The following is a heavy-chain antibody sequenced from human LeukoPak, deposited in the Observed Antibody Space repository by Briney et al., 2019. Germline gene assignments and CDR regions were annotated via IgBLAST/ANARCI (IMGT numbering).Heavy chain of an antibody. V-gene: IGHV7-4-1*02. J-gene: IGHJ4*02. CDR3: ARDAPDGGVSKFDY. Sequence: ASVKVSCKPSGYTFTQFAINWMRQAPGQGLEWMGWINVYTGNPTYAQGFTGRFVFSSDTSVSTAYLQISSLKAEDTAVYYCARDAPDGGVSKFDYWGQGTLVTVSS. CDR1: GYTFTQFA. CDR2: INVYTGNP. D-gene: IGHD3-3*01.